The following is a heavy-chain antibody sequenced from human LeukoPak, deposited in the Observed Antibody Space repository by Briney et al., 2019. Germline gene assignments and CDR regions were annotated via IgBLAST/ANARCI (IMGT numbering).Heavy chain of an antibody. D-gene: IGHD6-13*01. CDR3: ARETPDSSSWTVFDY. CDR2: ISYDGSNK. V-gene: IGHV3-30*04. CDR1: GFTFSSYA. Sequence: PGRSLRLSCAASGFTFSSYAMHWVRQAPGKGLEWVALISYDGSNKYYADSVKGRLTTSSDNSKNTLYLQMNSLRTEDTAVYYYARETPDSSSWTVFDYWGQGTLVTVSS. J-gene: IGHJ4*02.